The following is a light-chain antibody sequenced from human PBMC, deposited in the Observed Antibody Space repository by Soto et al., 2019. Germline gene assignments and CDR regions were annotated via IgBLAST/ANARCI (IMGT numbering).Light chain of an antibody. CDR1: KLGDQY. CDR3: QAWDSSTVV. CDR2: QDS. J-gene: IGLJ2*01. Sequence: SSELTQPPSVSVSPGQTASITCSGDKLGDQYASWYQLKPGQSPVLVIYQDSKRPSGIPERFSGSNSGNTATLTISGTQAMDEADYYCQAWDSSTVVFGGGTKLTVL. V-gene: IGLV3-1*01.